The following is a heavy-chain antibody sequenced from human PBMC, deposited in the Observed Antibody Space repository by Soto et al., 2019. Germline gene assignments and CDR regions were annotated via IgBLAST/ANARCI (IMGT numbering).Heavy chain of an antibody. CDR2: ISGSGSP. CDR3: TTQAVGGFYFDY. CDR1: GFPFISHA. D-gene: IGHD6-19*01. Sequence: GGSLRLSCTVSGFPFISHALNWVRQAPGKGLEWVSSISGSGSPYYADSVKGRFTISRDDSKNTLYLQMSSLKPEDTAVYFCTTQAVGGFYFDYWGQGALVTVSS. J-gene: IGHJ4*02. V-gene: IGHV3-21*04.